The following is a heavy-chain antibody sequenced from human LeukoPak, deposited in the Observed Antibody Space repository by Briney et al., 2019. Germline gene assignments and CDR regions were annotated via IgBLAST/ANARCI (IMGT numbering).Heavy chain of an antibody. J-gene: IGHJ4*02. CDR3: ARIKWLPRAFDY. D-gene: IGHD6-19*01. CDR2: IKQDGTEK. CDR1: GFTFSSYW. V-gene: IGHV3-7*01. Sequence: GGSLRLSCAASGFTFSSYWMSWVRQTPGKGLEWVANIKQDGTEKYYVDSVKGRFTISRDNAKNSLYLQMNSLRAEDTAVYYCARIKWLPRAFDYWGQGTLVTVSS.